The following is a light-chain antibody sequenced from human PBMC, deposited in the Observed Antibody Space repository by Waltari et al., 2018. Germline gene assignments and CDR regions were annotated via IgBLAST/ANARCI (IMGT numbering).Light chain of an antibody. CDR3: QQYSNRPLT. J-gene: IGKJ1*01. CDR1: QSVSSN. Sequence: DIVMTQSPAILSVSPGERATLSCRASQSVSSNLAWYQQKPGQSPRLVIYGASTRATGIPDRFSVSGSGTEFTRTISSLQSEDFAVYYCQQYSNRPLTFGQGTKVEIK. V-gene: IGKV3-15*01. CDR2: GAS.